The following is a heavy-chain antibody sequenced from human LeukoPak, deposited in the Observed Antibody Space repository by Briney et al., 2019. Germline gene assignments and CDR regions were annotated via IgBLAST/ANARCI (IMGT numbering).Heavy chain of an antibody. Sequence: SETLSLTCTVSGGPLSSYYWSWIRHPPGKGLEWIGYHYYSGCPNYNPSLKSRVTISVDTSKNQFSLKLSSVTAADTAVYYCARVVPAATGENWFDPWGQGTLVTVSS. V-gene: IGHV4-59*08. CDR3: ARVVPAATGENWFDP. CDR2: HYYSGCP. D-gene: IGHD2-2*01. CDR1: GGPLSSYY. J-gene: IGHJ5*02.